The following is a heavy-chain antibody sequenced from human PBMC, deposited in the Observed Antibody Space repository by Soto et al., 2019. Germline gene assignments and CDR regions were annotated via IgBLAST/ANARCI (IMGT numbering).Heavy chain of an antibody. CDR3: ARPLYSSGWYSNAFDI. J-gene: IGHJ3*02. CDR1: GFTFSSYE. D-gene: IGHD6-19*01. V-gene: IGHV3-48*03. Sequence: EVQLVESGGGLVQPGGSLRLSCAASGFTFSSYEMNWVRQAPGKGLEWVSYISSSGSTIYYADSVKGRFTISRDNAKNSLYLQMNSLRAEDTAVYYCARPLYSSGWYSNAFDIWGQGTMVTVSS. CDR2: ISSSGSTI.